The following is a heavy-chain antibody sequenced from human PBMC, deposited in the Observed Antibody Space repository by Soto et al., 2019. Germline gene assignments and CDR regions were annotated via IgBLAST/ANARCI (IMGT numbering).Heavy chain of an antibody. J-gene: IGHJ4*02. CDR3: ARADYCSGGSCYFDY. V-gene: IGHV1-46*01. D-gene: IGHD2-15*01. CDR2: INPGGGSA. Sequence: GPSVKVSCKTSGYTFTSYYIPWVRQAPGQGLEWMGMINPGGGSADYAQNFQGRVTITADESTSTAYMELSSLRSEDTAVYYCARADYCSGGSCYFDYWGQGTLVTVSS. CDR1: GYTFTSYY.